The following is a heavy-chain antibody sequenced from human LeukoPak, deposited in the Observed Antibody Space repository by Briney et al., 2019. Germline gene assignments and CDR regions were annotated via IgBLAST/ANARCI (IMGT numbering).Heavy chain of an antibody. J-gene: IGHJ1*01. V-gene: IGHV4-59*08. CDR3: ARLDSGDHGNIPH. Sequence: SETLSLTCTVSGGSLSPYYWTWIRQPPGKGLEWIGYIYHTGTTRYNPSLNSRVTISVETSKNQFSLRLNSVTAADTAIYYCARLDSGDHGNIPHWGRGTLVTVSS. D-gene: IGHD1-26*01. CDR2: IYHTGTT. CDR1: GGSLSPYY.